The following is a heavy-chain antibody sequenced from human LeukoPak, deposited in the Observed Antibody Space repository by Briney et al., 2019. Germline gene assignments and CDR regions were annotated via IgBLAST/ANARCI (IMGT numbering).Heavy chain of an antibody. CDR1: GGSISSYY. V-gene: IGHV4-4*09. D-gene: IGHD6-19*01. J-gene: IGHJ4*02. CDR2: IYSSGSYTSGST. CDR3: ARLGSGWTYYFDY. Sequence: SETLFLTCTVSGGSISSYYWSWIRQPPGKGLEWIGYIYSSGSYTSGSTNYNPSLKSRVTISVDTSKNQFSLKLSSVTAADTAVYYCARLGSGWTYYFDYWGQGTLVTVSS.